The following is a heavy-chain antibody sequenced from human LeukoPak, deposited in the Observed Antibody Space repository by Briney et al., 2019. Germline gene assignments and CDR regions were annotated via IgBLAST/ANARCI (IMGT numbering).Heavy chain of an antibody. D-gene: IGHD2-2*02. CDR2: ITWDGDTT. V-gene: IGHV3-43*01. CDR1: GFTLDDYT. Sequence: PGGSLRLSCAASGFTLDDYTMHWVRQAPGKGLEWVSLITWDGDTTNYADSVKGRFTISRDNSKDSLYLQMNSLRTEDTALYYCAKDSANTYLPDYWGQGTLVTVSS. J-gene: IGHJ4*02. CDR3: AKDSANTYLPDY.